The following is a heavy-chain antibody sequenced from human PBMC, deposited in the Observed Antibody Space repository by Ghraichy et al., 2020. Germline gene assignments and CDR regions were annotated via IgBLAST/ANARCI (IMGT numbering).Heavy chain of an antibody. J-gene: IGHJ2*01. V-gene: IGHV1-8*01. CDR2: MNSDTGRA. D-gene: IGHD3-16*01. CDR1: GYSISTPD. CDR3: ARRWGAHWYYDL. Sequence: ASVKVSCKASGYSISTPDTNWQSQSRGQRLEWMGWMNSDTGRAGYAQKFQGRVTMTRDTSINTAYMELTSLTSEDTAVYFCARRWGAHWYYDLWGRGTLVTVSS.